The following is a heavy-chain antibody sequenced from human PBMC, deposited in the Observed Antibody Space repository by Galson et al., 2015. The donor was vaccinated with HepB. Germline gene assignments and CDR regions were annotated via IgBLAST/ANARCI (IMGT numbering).Heavy chain of an antibody. Sequence: SGGTFSKYAITWVRQAPGQGLGWMGGIIPFFGTPIYAQRFQGRVTITADESTTTAHMELSSLRSDDTAVFYCALARDPNPTYYSSVNYGMDVWGQGTTVTVSS. CDR3: ALARDPNPTYYSSVNYGMDV. J-gene: IGHJ6*02. CDR2: IIPFFGTP. D-gene: IGHD2-2*01. V-gene: IGHV1-69*01. CDR1: GGTFSKYA.